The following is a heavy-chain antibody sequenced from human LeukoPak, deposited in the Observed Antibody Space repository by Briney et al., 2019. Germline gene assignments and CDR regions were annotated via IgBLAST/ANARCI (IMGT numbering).Heavy chain of an antibody. V-gene: IGHV3-23*01. CDR3: AEDSSHIVVVPAADFDY. J-gene: IGHJ4*02. CDR2: ISGSGGST. D-gene: IGHD2-2*01. Sequence: GGSLRLSCAASGFTFSSYAMSWVRQAPGKGLEWVSAISGSGGSTYYADSVKGRFTISRDNSKNTLYLQMNSLRAEDTAVYYCAEDSSHIVVVPAADFDYWGQGTLVTVSS. CDR1: GFTFSSYA.